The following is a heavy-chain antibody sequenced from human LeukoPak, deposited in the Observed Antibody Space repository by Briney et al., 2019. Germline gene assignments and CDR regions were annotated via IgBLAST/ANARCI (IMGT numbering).Heavy chain of an antibody. V-gene: IGHV4-59*08. CDR1: GGSISSYY. J-gene: IGHJ4*02. Sequence: TSETLSLTCTVSGGSISSYYWSWIRQPPGKGLEWIGYIYYSGSTNYNPSLKSRVTISVDTSKNQFSLKLRSVSAADTAIYYCATSEGGGFFDYWGQGTPVTVSS. CDR2: IYYSGST. D-gene: IGHD4-23*01. CDR3: ATSEGGGFFDY.